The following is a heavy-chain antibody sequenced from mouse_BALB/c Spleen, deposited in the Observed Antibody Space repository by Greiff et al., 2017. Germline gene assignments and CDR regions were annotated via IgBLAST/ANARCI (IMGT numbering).Heavy chain of an antibody. CDR2: ISSGGSYT. V-gene: IGHV5-9-4*01. J-gene: IGHJ4*01. Sequence: EVQGVESGGGLVKPGGSLKLSCAASGFAFSSYDMSWVRQTPEKRLEWVAYISSGGSYTYYPDTVTGRFTISRDNAKNTLYLEMSSLRSEDTAMYYCARGLYAMDYWGQGTSVTVSS. CDR3: ARGLYAMDY. CDR1: GFAFSSYD.